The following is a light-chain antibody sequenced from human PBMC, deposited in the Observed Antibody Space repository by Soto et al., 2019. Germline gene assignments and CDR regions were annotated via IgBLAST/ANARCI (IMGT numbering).Light chain of an antibody. Sequence: DIQMTQSPSSLSASVGDRVTIACRASQGISNYLAWYQQKPGKVPKLLIYAASTLQSGVPSRFSGSGSGTDFTLTISSLQPEDVATYYCQKYNSAPPLTFGGGTKVEIK. CDR2: AAS. J-gene: IGKJ4*01. CDR3: QKYNSAPPLT. CDR1: QGISNY. V-gene: IGKV1-27*01.